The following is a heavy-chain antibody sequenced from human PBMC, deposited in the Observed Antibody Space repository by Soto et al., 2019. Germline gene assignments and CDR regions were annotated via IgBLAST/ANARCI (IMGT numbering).Heavy chain of an antibody. CDR1: SGSISGTNW. V-gene: IGHV4-4*02. Sequence: PSETLSLICVVSSGSISGTNWWSWVRQPPGKGLEWIGETHHTGSTNYNPSLKSRVTISVDKSKNHLSLKVDSVTAADTAVYYCARHGQYYMEVWGKGTTVTVSS. CDR3: ARHGQYYMEV. J-gene: IGHJ6*03. CDR2: THHTGST.